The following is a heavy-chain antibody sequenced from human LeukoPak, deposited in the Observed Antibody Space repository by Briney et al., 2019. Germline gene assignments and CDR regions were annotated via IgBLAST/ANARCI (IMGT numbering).Heavy chain of an antibody. Sequence: PAQTLSLTCTVSGASISSYYWSWIRQPPGKGLEWIGYIYYSGSTNYNPSLKSRFTISVDTSKNQSSLRLSSVTAADTAVYYCARGRDQIYGDYGYYFDYWGQGTLVTVSS. J-gene: IGHJ4*02. CDR3: ARGRDQIYGDYGYYFDY. CDR2: IYYSGST. D-gene: IGHD4-17*01. V-gene: IGHV4-59*01. CDR1: GASISSYY.